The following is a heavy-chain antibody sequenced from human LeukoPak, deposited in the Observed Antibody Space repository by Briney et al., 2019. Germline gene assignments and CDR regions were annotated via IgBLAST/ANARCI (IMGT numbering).Heavy chain of an antibody. CDR1: GYSFTNYW. CDR2: IYPGDSDT. CDR3: ARHLTTGNFDS. J-gene: IGHJ4*02. Sequence: GESLKISCECSGYSFTNYWIGWVRQMPGKGLEWMGIIYPGDSDTRYSPSFQGLVAISADKSISTAYLQWSSLKASDTAMYYCARHLTTGNFDSWGQGTLVTVSS. D-gene: IGHD4-11*01. V-gene: IGHV5-51*01.